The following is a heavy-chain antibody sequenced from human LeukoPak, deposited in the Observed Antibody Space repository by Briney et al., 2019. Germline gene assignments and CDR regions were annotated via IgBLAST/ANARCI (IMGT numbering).Heavy chain of an antibody. V-gene: IGHV3-21*01. CDR1: GFTFSSYS. CDR2: ISSSSSYI. Sequence: GGSLRLSCAASGFTFSSYSMTWVRQAPGKGLEWVSSISSSSSYIYYADSVKGRFTISRDNAKNSLYLQINSLRAEDTAVYYCARDLGSRLRFLEWFGMDVWGQGTTVTVSS. J-gene: IGHJ6*02. D-gene: IGHD3-3*01. CDR3: ARDLGSRLRFLEWFGMDV.